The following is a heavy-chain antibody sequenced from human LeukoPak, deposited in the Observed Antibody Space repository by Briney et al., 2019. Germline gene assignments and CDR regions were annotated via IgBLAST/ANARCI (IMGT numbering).Heavy chain of an antibody. CDR2: INHSGST. CDR1: GGSFSGYY. Sequence: SETLSLTCAVYGGSFSGYYWSWIRQPPGKGLEWIGEINHSGSTNYNPSLKSRVTISVDTSKNQFSLKLSSVTAADTAVYYCARLLWNWGQGTLVTVSS. CDR3: ARLLWN. J-gene: IGHJ4*02. D-gene: IGHD2-21*01. V-gene: IGHV4-34*01.